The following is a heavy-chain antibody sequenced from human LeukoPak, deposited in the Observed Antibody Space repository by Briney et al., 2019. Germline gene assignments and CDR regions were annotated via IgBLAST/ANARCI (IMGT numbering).Heavy chain of an antibody. J-gene: IGHJ6*03. D-gene: IGHD3-3*01. CDR3: ARVYDLRSPYYYHMDV. CDR1: GYTFTRYI. V-gene: IGHV7-4-1*02. CDR2: INTNTGNP. Sequence: ASVKVSCKTSGYTFTRYIINWVRQAPGQGLEWMGWINTNTGNPTYAQAFTGRFVFSLDTSVNTAYLQISSLKAEDTAVYYCARVYDLRSPYYYHMDVWGKGTTVTVSS.